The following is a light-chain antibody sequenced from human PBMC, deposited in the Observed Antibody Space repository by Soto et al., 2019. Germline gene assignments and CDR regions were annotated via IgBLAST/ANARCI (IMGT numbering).Light chain of an antibody. CDR3: QQYNNWPPLT. CDR2: VAS. CDR1: QSVSSN. J-gene: IGKJ4*01. V-gene: IGKV3-15*01. Sequence: EIVMTQSPVTLSVSPGERATLSCRASQSVSSNLAWYEEKPGQAPRLLVYVASSCATGVPSRFSGSGSGTEFTLTISSLQSEDFAVYYCQQYNNWPPLTFGGGTKVDIK.